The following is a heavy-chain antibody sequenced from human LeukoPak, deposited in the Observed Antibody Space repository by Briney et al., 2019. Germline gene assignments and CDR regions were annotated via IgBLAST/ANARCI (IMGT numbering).Heavy chain of an antibody. CDR1: GFTFNSYA. D-gene: IGHD3-10*02. CDR3: AKRAVRGAYFFDY. Sequence: GGSLRLSCAASGFTFNSYAMSWVRQAPGKGLEWVSTIGASGTSTYYADSVKGRFTISRDNSKNTLYLQMNSLRAEDTAVYYCAKRAVRGAYFFDYWGQGAPVTVSS. CDR2: IGASGTST. J-gene: IGHJ4*02. V-gene: IGHV3-23*01.